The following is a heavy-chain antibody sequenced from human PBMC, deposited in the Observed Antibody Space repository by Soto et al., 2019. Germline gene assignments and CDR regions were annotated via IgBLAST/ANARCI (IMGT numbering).Heavy chain of an antibody. CDR2: IKEDGSEK. V-gene: IGHV3-7*01. Sequence: DVQLVESGGDLVQPGGSLRLSCADSRFTFSAYWMYWVRQAPGKGLEWVANIKEDGSEKNYVDSVRGRFTISRDNAKNSLYLQMNSLRAEDTAVYYCARGARIWGQGTMVTVSS. CDR1: RFTFSAYW. CDR3: ARGARI. J-gene: IGHJ3*02.